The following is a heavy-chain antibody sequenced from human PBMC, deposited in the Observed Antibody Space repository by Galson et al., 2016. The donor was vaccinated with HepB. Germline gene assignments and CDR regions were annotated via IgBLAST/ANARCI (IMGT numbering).Heavy chain of an antibody. Sequence: CAISGDSVSSNSAAWNWIRQSPSRGLEWLGRTYYRSKWYNDYAVSVKSRITINPDTSKNQFSLQLNSVIPEDTAVYYCARESEGYCSSTSCYTDNYYYGMDVWGQGTTVTVSS. V-gene: IGHV6-1*01. D-gene: IGHD2-2*02. CDR3: ARESEGYCSSTSCYTDNYYYGMDV. CDR2: TYYRSKWYN. J-gene: IGHJ6*02. CDR1: GDSVSSNSAA.